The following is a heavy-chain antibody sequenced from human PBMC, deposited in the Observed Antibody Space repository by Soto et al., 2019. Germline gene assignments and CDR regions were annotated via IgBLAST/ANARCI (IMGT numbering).Heavy chain of an antibody. CDR3: AAPPRY. Sequence: PSETLSLTFTVSGGSISSYYWSWIRQPPGKGLEWIGYIYDSGSTNYNPSLKSRVTISVDTSKNQFSLKLTSVTAADTAVYYCAAPPRYWGQGTLVTVS. CDR2: IYDSGST. D-gene: IGHD6-6*01. V-gene: IGHV4-59*01. CDR1: GGSISSYY. J-gene: IGHJ4*02.